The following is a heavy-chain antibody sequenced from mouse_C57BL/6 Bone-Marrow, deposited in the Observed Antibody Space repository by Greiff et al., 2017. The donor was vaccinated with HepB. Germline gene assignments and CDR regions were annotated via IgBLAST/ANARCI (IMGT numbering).Heavy chain of an antibody. CDR2: ISDGGSYT. CDR1: GFTFSSYA. J-gene: IGHJ4*01. D-gene: IGHD1-1*01. V-gene: IGHV5-4*01. CDR3: ARDHYGSSYEDAMDY. Sequence: DVHLVESGGGLVKPGGSLKLSCAASGFTFSSYAMSWVRQTPEKRLEWVATISDGGSYTYYPDNVKGRFTISRDNAKNNLYLQMSHLKSEDTAMYYCARDHYGSSYEDAMDYWGQGTSVTVSS.